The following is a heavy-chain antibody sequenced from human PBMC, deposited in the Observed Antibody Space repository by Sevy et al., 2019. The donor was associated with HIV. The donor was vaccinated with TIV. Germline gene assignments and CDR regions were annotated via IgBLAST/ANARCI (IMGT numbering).Heavy chain of an antibody. Sequence: GGSLRLSCVASGFTFSSYAMSWVRQAPGKGLEWVSTISGSGGSTYYADSVKGRFTISRDNSKNTLYLQMNSLRAEDTAVYYYAGPEIYRGYDYCFEYWGQGTLVTVSS. V-gene: IGHV3-23*01. J-gene: IGHJ4*02. CDR2: ISGSGGST. CDR3: AGPEIYRGYDYCFEY. CDR1: GFTFSSYA. D-gene: IGHD5-12*01.